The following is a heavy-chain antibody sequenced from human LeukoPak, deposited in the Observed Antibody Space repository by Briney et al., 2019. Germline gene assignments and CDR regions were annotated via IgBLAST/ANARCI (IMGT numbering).Heavy chain of an antibody. CDR3: ARDRDGGYYDSSGYLDY. V-gene: IGHV1-69*13. D-gene: IGHD3-22*01. CDR2: IIPIFGTA. CDR1: GGTFSSYA. J-gene: IGHJ4*02. Sequence: SVKVSCKASGGTFSSYAISWVGQAPGQGLEWMGGIIPIFGTANYAQKFQGRVTITADESTSTAYMELSSLRSEDTAVNYCARDRDGGYYDSSGYLDYWGQGTLVTVSS.